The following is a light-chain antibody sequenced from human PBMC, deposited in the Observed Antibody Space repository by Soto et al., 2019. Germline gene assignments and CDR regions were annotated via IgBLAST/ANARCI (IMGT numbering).Light chain of an antibody. Sequence: ESMLTQSPGTLSLSPGERATLSCRASQSVSTRYLAWYQQKPGQAPRLLIYGASIRAAGIPDRFSGSGSGTDFTLTISRLKPVDFAVYYCHHFGSSPLAFTSGQETQLEI. CDR3: HHFGSSPLAFT. J-gene: IGKJ2*01. CDR1: QSVSTRY. CDR2: GAS. V-gene: IGKV3-20*01.